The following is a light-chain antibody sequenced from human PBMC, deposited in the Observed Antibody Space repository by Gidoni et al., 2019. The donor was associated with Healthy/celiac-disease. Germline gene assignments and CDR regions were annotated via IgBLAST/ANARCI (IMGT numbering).Light chain of an antibody. Sequence: QSALTQPPSVSGSPGQSVTISCTGTSSYVGSYNRVSWYQQPPGTAPKLIIYEVSNRPSGVPDRFSGSKSGNTASLTISGLQAEDEADYYCSSYTSSSTFVVFGGGTKLTVL. J-gene: IGLJ2*01. CDR3: SSYTSSSTFVV. CDR2: EVS. CDR1: SSYVGSYNR. V-gene: IGLV2-18*02.